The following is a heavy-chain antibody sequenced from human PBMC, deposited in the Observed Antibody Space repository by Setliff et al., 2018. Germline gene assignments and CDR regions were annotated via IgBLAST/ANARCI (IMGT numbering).Heavy chain of an antibody. V-gene: IGHV3-21*04. CDR3: ARADSDSYYPYYFDF. CDR1: GFSFSSYS. D-gene: IGHD3-22*01. Sequence: PGGSLRLSCAASGFSFSSYSMNWVRQAPGKGLEWISSISGPATDMYYADSVKGRFTVSRDNAKNSLFLEMNSLTVDDTALYYCARADSDSYYPYYFDFWGQGVLVTVSS. CDR2: ISGPATDM. J-gene: IGHJ4*02.